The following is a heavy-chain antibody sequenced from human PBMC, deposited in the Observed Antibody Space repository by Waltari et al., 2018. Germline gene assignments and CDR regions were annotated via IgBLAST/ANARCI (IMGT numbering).Heavy chain of an antibody. V-gene: IGHV1-8*03. Sequence: QVQLVQSGAEVKKPGASVKVSCQASGYTFTSYDINWVRQATGRGLEWMGWMNPNSGNTGYAQKFQGRVTITRNTSISTAYMELSSLRSEDTAVYYCARTVVVPAAIKGSWYFDLWGRGTLVTVSS. D-gene: IGHD2-2*02. CDR2: MNPNSGNT. CDR1: GYTFTSYD. CDR3: ARTVVVPAAIKGSWYFDL. J-gene: IGHJ2*01.